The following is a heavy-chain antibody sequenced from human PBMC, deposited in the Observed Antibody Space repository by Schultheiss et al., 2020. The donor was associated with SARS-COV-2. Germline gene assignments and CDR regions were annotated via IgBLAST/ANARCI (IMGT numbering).Heavy chain of an antibody. V-gene: IGHV1-18*04. Sequence: ASVKVSCKASGYTFTSYGISWVRQAPGQGLEWMGWISAYNGNTNYAQKLQGRVTMTTDTSTSTAYMELSSLRSEDTAVYYCARDPRHYDFWSGYPGFDYWGQGTLVTVSS. CDR2: ISAYNGNT. CDR1: GYTFTSYG. CDR3: ARDPRHYDFWSGYPGFDY. J-gene: IGHJ4*02. D-gene: IGHD3-3*01.